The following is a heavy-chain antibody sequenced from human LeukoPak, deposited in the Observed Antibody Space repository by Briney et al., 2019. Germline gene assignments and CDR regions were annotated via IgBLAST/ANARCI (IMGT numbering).Heavy chain of an antibody. J-gene: IGHJ4*02. Sequence: ASVKVSCKASGYTFTSYGISWVRQAPEQGLEWMGWISAYNGNTNYAQKLQGRVTMTTDTSTSTAYMELRSLRSDDTAVYYCARVDVVAVPAPTGYWGQGALVTVSS. D-gene: IGHD2-2*01. CDR3: ARVDVVAVPAPTGY. CDR2: ISAYNGNT. CDR1: GYTFTSYG. V-gene: IGHV1-18*01.